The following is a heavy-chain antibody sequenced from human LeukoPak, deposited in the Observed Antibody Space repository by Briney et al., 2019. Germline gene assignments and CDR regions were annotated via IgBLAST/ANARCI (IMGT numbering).Heavy chain of an antibody. Sequence: GRSLRLSCAASGFTFSNYAMHWVRQAPGKGLEWVAVISYDGSNKYYADSVKGRFTISRDNSKNTLYLQMNSLRAEDTAVYYCANHRRDSGSYSLDYWGQGTLVTVSS. CDR1: GFTFSNYA. CDR2: ISYDGSNK. CDR3: ANHRRDSGSYSLDY. J-gene: IGHJ4*02. V-gene: IGHV3-30-3*01. D-gene: IGHD3-10*01.